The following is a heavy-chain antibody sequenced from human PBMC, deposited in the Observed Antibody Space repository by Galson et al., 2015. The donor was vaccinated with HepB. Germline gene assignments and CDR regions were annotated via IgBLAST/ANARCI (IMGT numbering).Heavy chain of an antibody. J-gene: IGHJ5*02. D-gene: IGHD3-16*01. CDR1: GFIFRHHA. Sequence: SLRLSCAGSGFIFRHHAMAWIRQAPGKGLEWVSGINGRGSTRSYSDAVKGRFSISRDNSKDTVFLQMDNLRAEDTAVYYCVNEGSWFGGDWVDPWGQGALVTVS. V-gene: IGHV3-23*01. CDR3: VNEGSWFGGDWVDP. CDR2: INGRGSTR.